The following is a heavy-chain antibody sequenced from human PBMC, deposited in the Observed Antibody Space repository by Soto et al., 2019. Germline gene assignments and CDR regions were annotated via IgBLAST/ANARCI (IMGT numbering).Heavy chain of an antibody. J-gene: IGHJ5*02. CDR1: VYTFTRYD. D-gene: IGHD6-19*01. V-gene: IGHV1-8*01. CDR3: ARDQEQWLAHNWFEP. Sequence: ASVKVSLKASVYTFTRYDINWVRQATGQGLEWMGWMNPNSGNTGYAQKLQGRVTMTTDTSTSTAYMELRSLRSDGTAVYYCARDQEQWLAHNWFEPWGQGTLVTVSS. CDR2: MNPNSGNT.